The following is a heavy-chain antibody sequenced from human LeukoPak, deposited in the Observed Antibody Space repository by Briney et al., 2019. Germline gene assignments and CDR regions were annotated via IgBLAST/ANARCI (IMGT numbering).Heavy chain of an antibody. CDR1: GYTFTSYG. Sequence: ASVKVSCKASGYTFTSYGISWVRQAPGQGLEWTGWINPNSGGTNYAQKFQGRVTMTRDTSISTAYMELSRLRSDDTAVYYCARGEARITGTTANWGQGTLVTVSS. CDR3: ARGEARITGTTAN. D-gene: IGHD1-7*01. CDR2: INPNSGGT. V-gene: IGHV1-2*02. J-gene: IGHJ4*02.